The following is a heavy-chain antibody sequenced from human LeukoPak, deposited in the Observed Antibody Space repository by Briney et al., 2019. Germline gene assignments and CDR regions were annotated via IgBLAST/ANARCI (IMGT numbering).Heavy chain of an antibody. J-gene: IGHJ4*02. Sequence: GGYLRLSCTASGFTFADYTMSWFRQAPGKGLEWVGFIRSKGYGGTTEDAASVKGRFTISRDDSKSIAYLQMNSLKTEDTAVYYCIRGGANSPFDYWGQGTLVTVSS. D-gene: IGHD3-16*01. CDR3: IRGGANSPFDY. V-gene: IGHV3-49*03. CDR1: GFTFADYT. CDR2: IRSKGYGGTT.